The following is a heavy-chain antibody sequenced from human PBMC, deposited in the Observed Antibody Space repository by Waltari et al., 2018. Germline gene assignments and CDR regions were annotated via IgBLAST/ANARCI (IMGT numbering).Heavy chain of an antibody. CDR2: IIPIFGTA. D-gene: IGHD6-13*01. Sequence: QVQLVQSGAEVKKPGSSVTVSGKASGGTFSSYAIRWVRQAPGQGLEWMGRIIPIFGTANYAQKFQGRVTITADESTSTAYMELSSLRSEDTAVYYCARDLLRDIAAAGTDYWGQGTLVTVSS. J-gene: IGHJ4*02. CDR3: ARDLLRDIAAAGTDY. V-gene: IGHV1-69*15. CDR1: GGTFSSYA.